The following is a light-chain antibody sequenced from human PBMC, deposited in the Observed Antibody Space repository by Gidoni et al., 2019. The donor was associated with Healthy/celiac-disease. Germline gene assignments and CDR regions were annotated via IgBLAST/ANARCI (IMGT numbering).Light chain of an antibody. Sequence: DIQMTQSPSSLSASVGDRVTITCQASQDISNYLNRYQQKPGEAPKLLIYDACNLETGVPSRFSGSGSGTDFTFTISSLQPEDIATYYCQQYDNVPPYTFGQGTKLEIK. J-gene: IGKJ2*01. CDR2: DAC. CDR3: QQYDNVPPYT. V-gene: IGKV1-33*01. CDR1: QDISNY.